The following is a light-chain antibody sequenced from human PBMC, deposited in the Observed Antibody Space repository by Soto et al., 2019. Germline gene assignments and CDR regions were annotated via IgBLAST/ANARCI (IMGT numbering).Light chain of an antibody. J-gene: IGKJ4*01. Sequence: DIQLTQSPSFLSASVGDRVTITCRASQAISGSLARYQQKAGKAPKLLIYAASTLQSGVPSRFSGSGSGTDFTLTISSLLPEDFATYYCQQLHSYPLTFGGGTKVEIK. CDR1: QAISGS. CDR2: AAS. V-gene: IGKV1-9*01. CDR3: QQLHSYPLT.